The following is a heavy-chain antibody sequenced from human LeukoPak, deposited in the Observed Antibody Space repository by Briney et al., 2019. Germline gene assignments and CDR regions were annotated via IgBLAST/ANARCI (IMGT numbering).Heavy chain of an antibody. CDR1: GDSISSYY. J-gene: IGHJ4*02. CDR3: ARASYSYYHDSSGYYNFDY. D-gene: IGHD3-22*01. V-gene: IGHV4-4*07. CDR2: IYTSETT. Sequence: SETLSLTCTVSGDSISSYYWSWIRQPAGKGLEWVGRIYTSETTNYNPSLKGRVTMSVDTSKNQLSLKLSSVTAADSAVYYCARASYSYYHDSSGYYNFDYWGQGTLVTVSS.